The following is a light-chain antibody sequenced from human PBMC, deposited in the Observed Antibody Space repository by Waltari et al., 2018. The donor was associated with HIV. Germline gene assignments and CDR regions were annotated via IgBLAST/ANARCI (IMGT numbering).Light chain of an antibody. CDR3: CSYAGTYPL. Sequence: QSALTQPRPVFRSSGPSVTIPCTGTSSEVGAYKFVSWYQRQPCKTPKLMIHEVNERAPGVPYRFSGSKSSNTASRTISGRQAEEEADYYCCSYAGTYPLLGGGTKLTVL. J-gene: IGLJ2*01. CDR2: EVN. V-gene: IGLV2-11*01. CDR1: SSEVGAYKF.